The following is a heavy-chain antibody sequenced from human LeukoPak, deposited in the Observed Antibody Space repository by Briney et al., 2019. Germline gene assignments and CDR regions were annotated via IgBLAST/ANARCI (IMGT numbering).Heavy chain of an antibody. V-gene: IGHV3-30*03. CDR2: ISYDGSNK. J-gene: IGHJ3*02. CDR1: GFTFSSYG. CDR3: ATEVVPAAIGAFDI. Sequence: PGGSLRLSCAASGFTFSSYGMHWVRQAPGKGLEWVAVISYDGSNKYYADSVKGRFTISRDNSKNTLYLQMNSLRTEDTAVYYCATEVVPAAIGAFDIRGQGTMVTVSS. D-gene: IGHD2-2*01.